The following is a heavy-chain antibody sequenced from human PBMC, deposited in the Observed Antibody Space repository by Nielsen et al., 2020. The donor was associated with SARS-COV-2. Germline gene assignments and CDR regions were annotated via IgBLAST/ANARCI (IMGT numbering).Heavy chain of an antibody. D-gene: IGHD2-2*02. V-gene: IGHV1-46*01. Sequence: SVKVSCKASGYTFTSYYMHWVRQAPGHALEWMGIINPSGGSTSYAQKFQGRVTMTRDTSTSTVYMELSSLRSEDTAVYYCAKSDIVVVPAAIRGYYYYYGMDVWGQGTTVTVSS. CDR2: INPSGGST. CDR1: GYTFTSYY. J-gene: IGHJ6*02. CDR3: AKSDIVVVPAAIRGYYYYYGMDV.